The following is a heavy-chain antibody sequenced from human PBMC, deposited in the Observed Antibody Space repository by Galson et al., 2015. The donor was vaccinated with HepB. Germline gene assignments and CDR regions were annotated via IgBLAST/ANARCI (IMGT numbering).Heavy chain of an antibody. D-gene: IGHD3-22*01. CDR2: IWYDGSNK. V-gene: IGHV3-33*01. CDR3: ARDSYYYDSSGYPSPFYYYYYMDV. CDR1: GFTFSSYG. Sequence: SLRLSCAASGFTFSSYGMHWVRQAPGKGLEWVAVIWYDGSNKYYADSVKGRFTISRDNSKNTLYLQMNSLRAEDTAVYYCARDSYYYDSSGYPSPFYYYYYMDVWGKGTTVTVSS. J-gene: IGHJ6*03.